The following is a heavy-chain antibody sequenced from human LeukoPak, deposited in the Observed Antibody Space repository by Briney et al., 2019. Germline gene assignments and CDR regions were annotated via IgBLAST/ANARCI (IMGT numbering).Heavy chain of an antibody. CDR3: ARQPLGYGILTGYYRRNFDY. CDR2: IYPGDSDT. CDR1: GYSFTSYW. V-gene: IGHV5-51*01. D-gene: IGHD3-9*01. J-gene: IGHJ4*02. Sequence: GETLKISCKGSGYSFTSYWIGWVRQMPGKGLEWMGIIYPGDSDTRYSPSFQGQVTISADKSISTAYLQWSSLKASDTAMYCCARQPLGYGILTGYYRRNFDYWGQGTLVTVSS.